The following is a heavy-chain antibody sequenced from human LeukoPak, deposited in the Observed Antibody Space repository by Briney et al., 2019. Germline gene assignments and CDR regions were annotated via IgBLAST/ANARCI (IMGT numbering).Heavy chain of an antibody. CDR2: ISSSSSYI. Sequence: GGSLRLSCAASGFTFSNYNMNWVRQAPGKGLEWVSSISSSSSYIYYADSVKGRFTISRDNAKNSLYLQMNSLRAEDTAVYYCARDCSGGSCYDYWGQGTLVTVSS. CDR1: GFTFSNYN. J-gene: IGHJ4*02. CDR3: ARDCSGGSCYDY. D-gene: IGHD2-15*01. V-gene: IGHV3-21*01.